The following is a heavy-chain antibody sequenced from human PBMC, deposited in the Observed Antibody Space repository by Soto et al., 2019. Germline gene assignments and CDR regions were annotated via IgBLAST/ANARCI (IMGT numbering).Heavy chain of an antibody. Sequence: QVQLVQSGAEVKKPESSVKVSCKTSGGTFVRHVIRWVRQAPGQGPEWMGKINPLSGISNYAQKFQDRVTFTADTDSSTAYMELSSLRSDDTVVYYCATPACAATWCSPSHNLDHWGQGTLVTVSS. D-gene: IGHD2-2*01. CDR2: INPLSGIS. V-gene: IGHV1-69*09. CDR3: ATPACAATWCSPSHNLDH. J-gene: IGHJ4*02. CDR1: GGTFVRHV.